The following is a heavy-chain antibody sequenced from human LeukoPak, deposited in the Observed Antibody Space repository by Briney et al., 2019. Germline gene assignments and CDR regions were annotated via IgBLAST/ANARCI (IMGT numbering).Heavy chain of an antibody. J-gene: IGHJ4*02. Sequence: GGSLRLSCETSGFSFSTYWMSWVRQPPGKGLEWVANIRQDGSEKYYVDSVKGRFTISRDIAKQSVFLQMNSLRAEDTAVYYCATGYSGYGGGGFDYWGQGTLVTVSS. V-gene: IGHV3-7*01. D-gene: IGHD5-12*01. CDR2: IRQDGSEK. CDR1: GFSFSTYW. CDR3: ATGYSGYGGGGFDY.